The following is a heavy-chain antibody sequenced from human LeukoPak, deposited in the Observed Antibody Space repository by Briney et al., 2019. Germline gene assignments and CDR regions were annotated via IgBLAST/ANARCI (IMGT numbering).Heavy chain of an antibody. CDR1: GFTFSSYW. Sequence: PGGSLRLSGAASGFTFSSYWMSWVRQAPGKGLEWVANIKQDGSEKYYVDSVKGRFTISRDNAKNSLYLQMNSLRAEDTAVYYCARGPYTYYDILTGYYPLEYYFDYWGQGTLVTVSS. J-gene: IGHJ4*02. D-gene: IGHD3-9*01. CDR2: IKQDGSEK. V-gene: IGHV3-7*01. CDR3: ARGPYTYYDILTGYYPLEYYFDY.